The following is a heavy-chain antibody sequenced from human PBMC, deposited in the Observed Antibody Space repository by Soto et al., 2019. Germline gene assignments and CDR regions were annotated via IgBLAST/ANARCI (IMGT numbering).Heavy chain of an antibody. CDR2: IIPIFGTA. D-gene: IGHD5-18*01. Sequence: QVQLVQSGAEVRKPGSSVKVSCKASGGTFSRHAISWVRQAPGQGLEWMGGIIPIFGTANYAQKFQGRVTITADESTSTAYMELSSLRSEDTAVYYCARDSSLDTAMGTGWFDPWGQGTLVTVSS. J-gene: IGHJ5*02. CDR1: GGTFSRHA. V-gene: IGHV1-69*01. CDR3: ARDSSLDTAMGTGWFDP.